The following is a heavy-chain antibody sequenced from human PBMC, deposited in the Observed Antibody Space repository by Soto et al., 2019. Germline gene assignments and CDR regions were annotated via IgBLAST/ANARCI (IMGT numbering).Heavy chain of an antibody. D-gene: IGHD2-21*01. V-gene: IGHV4-39*01. J-gene: IGHJ5*01. CDR2: VYYSGGA. CDR3: GRVVEGATQHTDLDS. Sequence: SETLSLTCTVSGVSTHNSHSFWGWIRQPPGKGLEFIGTVYYSGGAHYNSSLKSRVTISVDTANNQVSLRMRSLTAADTAVYYCGRVVEGATQHTDLDSWGQGTLVTVSS. CDR1: GVSTHNSHSF.